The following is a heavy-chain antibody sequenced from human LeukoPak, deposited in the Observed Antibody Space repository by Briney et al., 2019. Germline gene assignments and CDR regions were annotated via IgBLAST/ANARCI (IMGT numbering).Heavy chain of an antibody. D-gene: IGHD3-10*01. CDR3: ARLPRKYYGSGSYIDY. J-gene: IGHJ4*02. V-gene: IGHV4-34*01. CDR2: INHSGST. Sequence: SETLSLTCAVYGGSFSGYYWSWIRQPPGKGLEWIGEINHSGSTNYNPSLKSRVTISVDTSKNQFSLKLSSVTAADTAVYCCARLPRKYYGSGSYIDYWGQGTLVTVSS. CDR1: GGSFSGYY.